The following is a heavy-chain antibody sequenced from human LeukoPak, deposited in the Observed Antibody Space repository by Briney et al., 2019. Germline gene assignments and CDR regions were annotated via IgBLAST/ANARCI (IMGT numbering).Heavy chain of an antibody. CDR1: GYTFTGYY. CDR3: ARERIADNWFDP. J-gene: IGHJ5*02. CDR2: INPNSGGT. D-gene: IGHD6-13*01. Sequence: GASVKVSCKASGYTFTGYYMHWVRPAPGQGLAWMGWINPNSGGTNYAQKFQGRVTMTRDTSISTAYMELSRLRSDDTAVYYCARERIADNWFDPWGQGTLVTVSS. V-gene: IGHV1-2*02.